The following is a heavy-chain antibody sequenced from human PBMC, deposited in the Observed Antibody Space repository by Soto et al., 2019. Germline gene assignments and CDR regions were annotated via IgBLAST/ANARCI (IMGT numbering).Heavy chain of an antibody. CDR1: GYTFTEYD. D-gene: IGHD4-17*01. Sequence: ASVKVSCKTSGYTFTEYDINWVRQAPGQGLEYMGWVSPENRNAGYAPQIRGRVSMTADTSINTVYLELTTLTYEDTAVYYCEVTTGYWGHGTMVTVSS. J-gene: IGHJ4*01. V-gene: IGHV1-8*01. CDR2: VSPENRNA. CDR3: EVTTGY.